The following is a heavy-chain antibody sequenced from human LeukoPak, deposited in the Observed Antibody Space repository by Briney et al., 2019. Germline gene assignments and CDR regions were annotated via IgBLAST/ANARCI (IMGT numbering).Heavy chain of an antibody. V-gene: IGHV3-23*01. Sequence: GGSLRLSCAASGFTFSSYAISWVRQARGKGLEWVSAISGSGGSTYYADSVKGRFTISRDNSKNTLYLQMNSLRAEDTAVYYCAKDRGSSSWYGFYFDYWGQGTLVTVSS. J-gene: IGHJ4*02. CDR2: ISGSGGST. CDR1: GFTFSSYA. D-gene: IGHD6-13*01. CDR3: AKDRGSSSWYGFYFDY.